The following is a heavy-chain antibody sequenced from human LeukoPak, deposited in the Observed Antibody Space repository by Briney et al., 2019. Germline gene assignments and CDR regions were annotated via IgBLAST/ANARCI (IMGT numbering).Heavy chain of an antibody. V-gene: IGHV4-31*09. J-gene: IGHJ4*02. Sequence: SQTLSLTCTVSGGSISSGGYYWSWIRQHPGKGLEWIGEIYHSGSTNYNPSLKSRVTISADKSKNQFSLKLSSVTAADTAVYYCAWTGIVGATNIDDWGQGTLVTVSS. CDR2: IYHSGST. CDR3: AWTGIVGATNIDD. CDR1: GGSISSGGYY. D-gene: IGHD1-26*01.